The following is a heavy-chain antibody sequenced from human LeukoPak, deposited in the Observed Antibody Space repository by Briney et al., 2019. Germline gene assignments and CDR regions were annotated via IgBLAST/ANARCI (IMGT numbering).Heavy chain of an antibody. J-gene: IGHJ6*03. CDR2: INSDGSST. CDR3: ARNPLFTIFGVLTADFYFYYMDV. CDR1: GGSFSGYYW. Sequence: ETLSLTCAVYGGSFSGYYWMHWVRQAPGKGLVWVSHINSDGSSTSYADSVKGRFTISRDNAKNTLYLQMNSLRAEDTAVYYCARNPLFTIFGVLTADFYFYYMDVWGKGTTVTVSS. D-gene: IGHD3-3*01. V-gene: IGHV3-74*01.